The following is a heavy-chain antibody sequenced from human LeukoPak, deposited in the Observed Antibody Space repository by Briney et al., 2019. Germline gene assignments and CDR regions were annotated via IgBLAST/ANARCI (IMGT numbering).Heavy chain of an antibody. CDR2: ISAYNGNT. V-gene: IGHV1-18*01. CDR3: ASDTRSYGSGSYYPIDY. D-gene: IGHD3-10*01. CDR1: GYTFTSYG. J-gene: IGHJ4*02. Sequence: ASVKVSCKASGYTFTSYGISWVRQAPGQGLEWMGWISAYNGNTNYAQKLQGRVTMTTDTSTSTAYMELRSLRSDDTAVYYCASDTRSYGSGSYYPIDYWGQGTLVTVSS.